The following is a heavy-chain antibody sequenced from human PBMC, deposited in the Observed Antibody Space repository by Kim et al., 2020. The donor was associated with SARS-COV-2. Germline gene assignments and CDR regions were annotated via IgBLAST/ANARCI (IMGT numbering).Heavy chain of an antibody. CDR1: GGSISTSNYY. CDR2: IYYSGST. Sequence: SETLSLTCTVSGGSISTSNYYWGWIRQPPGKVLEWIGSIYYSGSTYYNPSLKSRVTMSVDTSKNQFSLKPSSVTAADTAVYYCAGASYDYGDYSEYFQH. J-gene: IGHJ1*01. CDR3: AGASYDYGDYSEYFQH. V-gene: IGHV4-39*07. D-gene: IGHD4-17*01.